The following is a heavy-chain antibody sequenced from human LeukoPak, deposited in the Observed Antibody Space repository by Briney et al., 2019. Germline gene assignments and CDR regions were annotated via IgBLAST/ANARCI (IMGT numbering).Heavy chain of an antibody. Sequence: PGGFLRLSCAASGFTFSDYWMNWVRQVPGKGLEWVANIKQDGSEYYYVDSVKGRFTISRDNAKSSLYLQMNNLRGEDTAVYYCARDINVYYWSTVLGYWGQGTLVTVSS. CDR1: GFTFSDYW. CDR3: ARDINVYYWSTVLGY. J-gene: IGHJ4*02. CDR2: IKQDGSEY. V-gene: IGHV3-7*01. D-gene: IGHD2-8*01.